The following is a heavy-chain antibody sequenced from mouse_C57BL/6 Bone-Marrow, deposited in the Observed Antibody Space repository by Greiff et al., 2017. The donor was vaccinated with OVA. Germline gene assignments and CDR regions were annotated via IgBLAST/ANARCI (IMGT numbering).Heavy chain of an antibody. CDR2: INPYNGGT. J-gene: IGHJ1*03. CDR1: GYTFTDYY. CDR3: ARRGYGSSFLNFDV. Sequence: VQLQQSGPVLVKPGASVKMSCKASGYTFTDYYMNWVKQSHGKSLEWIGVINPYNGGTSYNQKFKGKATLTVDKSSSTAYMELNSLTSEDSAVYYCARRGYGSSFLNFDVWGTGTTVTVSS. V-gene: IGHV1-19*01. D-gene: IGHD1-1*01.